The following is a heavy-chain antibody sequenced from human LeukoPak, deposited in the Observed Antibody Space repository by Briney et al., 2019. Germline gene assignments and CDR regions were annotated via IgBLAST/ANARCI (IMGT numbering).Heavy chain of an antibody. CDR3: AKDRLVVPAAMHFRSDAFDI. V-gene: IGHV3-30*02. CDR1: GFTFSSYG. Sequence: GGSLRLSCAASGFTFSSYGMHWVRQAPGKGLEWVAFIRYDGSNKYYADSVKGLFTISRDNSKNTLYLQMNSLRAEDTAVYYCAKDRLVVPAAMHFRSDAFDIWGQGTMVTVSS. D-gene: IGHD2-2*01. J-gene: IGHJ3*02. CDR2: IRYDGSNK.